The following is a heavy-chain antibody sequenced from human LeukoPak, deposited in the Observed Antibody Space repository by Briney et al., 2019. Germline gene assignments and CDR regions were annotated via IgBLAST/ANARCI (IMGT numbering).Heavy chain of an antibody. J-gene: IGHJ4*02. V-gene: IGHV4-39*07. D-gene: IGHD6-19*01. CDR1: GGSISTSSYY. Sequence: PSETLSLTCTVSGGSISTSSYYWGWVRQPPGKGLEWIGNIFYGGSTYYSPSLKSRVTISLDTSRNQFSLKLSSVTAADTAVYYCARDQGSGWYRIGNFDYWGQGTLVTVSS. CDR2: IFYGGST. CDR3: ARDQGSGWYRIGNFDY.